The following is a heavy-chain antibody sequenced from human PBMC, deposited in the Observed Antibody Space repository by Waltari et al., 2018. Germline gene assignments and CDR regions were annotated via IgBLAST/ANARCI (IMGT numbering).Heavy chain of an antibody. CDR1: GYTFTSYD. J-gene: IGHJ4*02. Sequence: QVQLVQSGAEVKKPGASVKVSCKASGYTFTSYDINWVRQATGQGLEWMGWMNPNRGNTGYAQKSQGRVTITRNTSISTGYMELSSLRSEDTAVYYCARGGGDSWYFDYWGQGTLVTVSS. D-gene: IGHD2-15*01. V-gene: IGHV1-8*03. CDR2: MNPNRGNT. CDR3: ARGGGDSWYFDY.